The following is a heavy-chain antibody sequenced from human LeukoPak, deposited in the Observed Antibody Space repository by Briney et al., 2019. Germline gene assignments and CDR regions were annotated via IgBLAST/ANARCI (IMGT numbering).Heavy chain of an antibody. D-gene: IGHD6-13*01. CDR3: ARGAEQQLGPFDY. V-gene: IGHV1-69*13. CDR2: IIPIFGTA. Sequence: GASVKVSCKASGGTFSSYAISWVRQAPGQGLEWMGGIIPIFGTANYAQKFQGRVTITADESTSTAYMELSSLRSEDTAVYYCARGAEQQLGPFDYWGQGTLVTVSS. J-gene: IGHJ4*02. CDR1: GGTFSSYA.